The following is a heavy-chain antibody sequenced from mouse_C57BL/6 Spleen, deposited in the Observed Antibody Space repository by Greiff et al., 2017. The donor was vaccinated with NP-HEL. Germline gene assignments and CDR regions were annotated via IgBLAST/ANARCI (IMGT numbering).Heavy chain of an antibody. J-gene: IGHJ4*01. Sequence: QVHVKQSGAELVKPGASVKLSCKASGYTFTEYTIHWVKQRSGQGLEWIGWVYPGSGSIKDNEKFKDKATLTADKSSSTVYMELSRLTSEDSAVYFCARHEEMGYYHYAMDYWGQGTSVTVSS. V-gene: IGHV1-62-2*01. CDR3: ARHEEMGYYHYAMDY. CDR2: VYPGSGSI. D-gene: IGHD2-3*01. CDR1: GYTFTEYT.